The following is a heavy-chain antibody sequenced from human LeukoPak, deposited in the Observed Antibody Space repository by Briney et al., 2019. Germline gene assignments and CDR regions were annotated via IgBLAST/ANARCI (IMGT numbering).Heavy chain of an antibody. J-gene: IGHJ6*04. Sequence: SETLSLTRAVYGGSFSGYYWSWIRQPPGKGLEWIGEINHSGSTNYNPSLKSRVTISVDTSKNQLSLKLSSVTAADTAVYYCAGGIVLLWFGEPHDMDVWGKGTTVTVSS. V-gene: IGHV4-34*01. CDR2: INHSGST. CDR3: AGGIVLLWFGEPHDMDV. D-gene: IGHD3-10*01. CDR1: GGSFSGYY.